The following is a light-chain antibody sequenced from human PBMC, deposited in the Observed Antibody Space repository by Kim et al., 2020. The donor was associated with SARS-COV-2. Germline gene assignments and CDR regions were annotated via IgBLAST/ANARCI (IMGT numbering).Light chain of an antibody. CDR2: GAS. J-gene: IGKJ4*01. V-gene: IGKV3-20*01. Sequence: SPGDRASLTCRASNSVGSSYLAWYKQKPGQAPRLLIYGASSRATGIQDRFSGSGSRTDFTFTISRLEPEDVAVYYCQQYGSSPLTFGGGTKVGIK. CDR1: NSVGSSY. CDR3: QQYGSSPLT.